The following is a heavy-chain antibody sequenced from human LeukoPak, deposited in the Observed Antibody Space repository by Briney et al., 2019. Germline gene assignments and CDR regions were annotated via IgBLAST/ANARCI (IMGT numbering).Heavy chain of an antibody. CDR1: GYTFTSYD. J-gene: IGHJ4*02. V-gene: IGHV1-8*01. CDR3: ARELIAAAQEGFDY. Sequence: ASVKVSCKASGYTFTSYDINWVRQATGQGLEWMGWMNPNSGNTGYAQKFQGRVTMTRNTSISTAYMELSSLRSEDTAVYYCARELIAAAQEGFDYWGQGTLVTVSS. CDR2: MNPNSGNT. D-gene: IGHD6-6*01.